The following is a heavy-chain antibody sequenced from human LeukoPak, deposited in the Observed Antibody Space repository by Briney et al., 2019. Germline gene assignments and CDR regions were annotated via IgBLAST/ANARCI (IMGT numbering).Heavy chain of an antibody. D-gene: IGHD6-6*01. CDR2: INPSGGST. CDR1: GGTFSNYA. V-gene: IGHV1-46*01. Sequence: GASVKVSCKASGGTFSNYAISWVRQAPGQGLEWMGIINPSGGSTSYAQKFQGRVTMTRDMSTSTVYMELSSLRSEDTAVYYCAGAVSSSSSSVYYYYYMDVWGKGTTVTVSS. J-gene: IGHJ6*03. CDR3: AGAVSSSSSSVYYYYYMDV.